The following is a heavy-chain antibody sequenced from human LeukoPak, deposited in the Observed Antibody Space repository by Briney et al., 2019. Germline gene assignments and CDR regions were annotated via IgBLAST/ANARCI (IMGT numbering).Heavy chain of an antibody. CDR1: GFTFSSYA. J-gene: IGHJ4*02. D-gene: IGHD6-13*01. CDR3: ANAYTGIAAAGMGY. Sequence: GGSLRLSCAASGFTFSSYAMSWVRQAPGKGLEWVSAISGSDGSTYYADSVKGRFTISRDNSKNTLYLQMNSLRAEDTAVYYCANAYTGIAAAGMGYWGQGTLVTVSS. V-gene: IGHV3-23*01. CDR2: ISGSDGST.